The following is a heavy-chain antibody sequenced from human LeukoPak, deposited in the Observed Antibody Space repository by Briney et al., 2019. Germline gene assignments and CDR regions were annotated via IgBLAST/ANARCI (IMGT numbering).Heavy chain of an antibody. CDR2: IYYTGST. V-gene: IGHV4-59*01. CDR1: GGSISTYY. D-gene: IGHD5-18*01. Sequence: SETLSLTCTLSGGSISTYYWSWVRQPPGKGLEWIGYIYYTGSTDYNPSLKSRVTMSVDTSKNQFSLKLSSVTAADTAVYSCAREGSGYSYGYVVYWGQGTLVTVSS. J-gene: IGHJ4*02. CDR3: AREGSGYSYGYVVY.